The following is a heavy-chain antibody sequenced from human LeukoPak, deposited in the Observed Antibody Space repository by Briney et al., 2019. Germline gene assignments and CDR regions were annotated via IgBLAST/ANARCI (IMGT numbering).Heavy chain of an antibody. CDR1: GFTFTTSN. V-gene: IGHV3-48*01. D-gene: IGHD6-19*01. CDR3: AKELSGGWPFDY. Sequence: GGSLRLSCAASGFTFTTSNMNWVRQAPGKGLEWVSYISGSSSTIYYADSVKGRFTISRDNSKNTMFLQMNSLRAEDTAVYYCAKELSGGWPFDYWGQGALVTVSS. J-gene: IGHJ4*02. CDR2: ISGSSSTI.